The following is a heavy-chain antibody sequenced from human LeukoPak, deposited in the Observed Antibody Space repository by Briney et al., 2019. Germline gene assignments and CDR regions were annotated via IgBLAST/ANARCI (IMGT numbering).Heavy chain of an antibody. D-gene: IGHD5-12*01. CDR1: GYNFVGYY. CDR2: IDPYTGNT. V-gene: IGHV1-2*02. Sequence: ASVKVSCKASGYNFVGYYLHWVRQAPGQGLEWMAWIDPYTGNTHYAQKFQGRIPVTRDTSLSTTYMELNWLTSDDTALYYCAREYSASEHWGQGTLVTVSS. CDR3: AREYSASEH. J-gene: IGHJ1*01.